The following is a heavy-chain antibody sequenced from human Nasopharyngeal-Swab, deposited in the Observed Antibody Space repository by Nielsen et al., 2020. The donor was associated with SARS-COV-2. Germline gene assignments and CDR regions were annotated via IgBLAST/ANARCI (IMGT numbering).Heavy chain of an antibody. V-gene: IGHV1-24*01. CDR3: ETGGGKKGRGGRKEKGRDP. CDR1: GYTLTELS. J-gene: IGHJ5*02. D-gene: IGHD3-16*01. Sequence: ASVKVSCKVSGYTLTELSIHWVRQAPGKGLEWMGGFDPEDGETIYAQKFQGRVTLTEDTSTDTAYMELSSLRSEDTAVDDGETGGGKKGRGGRKEKGRDPWGRGTLVTVSS. CDR2: FDPEDGET.